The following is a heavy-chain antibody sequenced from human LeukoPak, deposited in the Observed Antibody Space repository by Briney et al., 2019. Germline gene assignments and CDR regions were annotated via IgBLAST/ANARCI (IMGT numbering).Heavy chain of an antibody. CDR2: IYPGESDT. V-gene: IGHV5-51*01. J-gene: IGHJ4*02. D-gene: IGHD3-22*01. CDR1: GYNFANYW. CDR3: ARSAGSLYYDGSGYYSDY. Sequence: PGESLTISCKGSGYNFANYWIGWMRQMPGKGLEWIWTIYPGESDTRSSRSFHGQVTISADKSISTAYLQWSSLKASDTAMYYCARSAGSLYYDGSGYYSDYWGQGTLVTVSS.